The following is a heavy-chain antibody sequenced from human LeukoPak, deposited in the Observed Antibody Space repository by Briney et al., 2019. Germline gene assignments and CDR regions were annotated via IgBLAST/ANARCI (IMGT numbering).Heavy chain of an antibody. V-gene: IGHV4-31*03. CDR2: IYYSGST. CDR3: ARGGDTITGFDY. CDR1: GGSISRGGNY. D-gene: IGHD5-12*01. J-gene: IGHJ4*02. Sequence: PSETLSLTCTVSGGSISRGGNYWSWIRQHPGKGLEWIGYIYYSGSTYYNPSLKSRVTISVDTANNQFSLNLSSVNAADTAVYYCARGGDTITGFDYWGQGTLVTVCS.